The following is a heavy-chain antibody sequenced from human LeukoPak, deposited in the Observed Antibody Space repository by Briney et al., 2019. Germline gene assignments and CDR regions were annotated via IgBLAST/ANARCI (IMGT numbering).Heavy chain of an antibody. V-gene: IGHV1-18*04. D-gene: IGHD3-10*01. CDR3: ARQRHYYGSGSLCDY. J-gene: IGHJ4*02. CDR2: ISAYNGNT. CDR1: GYTFTSCG. Sequence: GASVKVSCKASGYTFTSCGISWVRQAPGQGLEWMGWISAYNGNTNYAQKLQGRVTMTTDTSTSTAYMELRSLRSDDTAVYYCARQRHYYGSGSLCDYWGQGTLVTVSS.